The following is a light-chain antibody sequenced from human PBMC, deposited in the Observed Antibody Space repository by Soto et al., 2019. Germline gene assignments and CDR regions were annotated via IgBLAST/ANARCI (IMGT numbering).Light chain of an antibody. CDR2: EVT. CDR1: SSDVGIYNY. V-gene: IGLV2-14*01. J-gene: IGLJ1*01. CDR3: SSYTTSSTRL. Sequence: QSALTQPASVSGSPGQSIAISCTGSSSDVGIYNYVSWYQQHPGKVPKLIIYEVTNRPSGVSNRFSGSKSGNTASLTISGLQAEDEADYYCSSYTTSSTRLFGTGTKVTLL.